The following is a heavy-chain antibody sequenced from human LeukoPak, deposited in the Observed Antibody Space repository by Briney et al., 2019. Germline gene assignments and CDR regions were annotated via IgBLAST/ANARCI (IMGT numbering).Heavy chain of an antibody. J-gene: IGHJ4*02. CDR3: AGGPGFLIDC. CDR1: EFAFSTYN. CDR2: ISTGSSTT. D-gene: IGHD3-3*01. V-gene: IGHV3-48*04. Sequence: PGGSLRLSCAASEFAFSTYNMNWVRQAPGKGLEWVSYISTGSSTTYYADSVKGRLTISRDNAKNLLYLQMNSLRVEDTAVYYCAGGPGFLIDCWGQGTLVTVSS.